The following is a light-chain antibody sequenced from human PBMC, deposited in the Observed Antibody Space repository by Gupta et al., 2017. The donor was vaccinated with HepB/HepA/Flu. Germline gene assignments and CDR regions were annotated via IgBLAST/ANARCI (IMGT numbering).Light chain of an antibody. J-gene: IGKJ1*01. CDR3: QHENSSPWT. Sequence: DIQMTQSPSTLSASVGDRVTITCRASQSISSWLAWYQQKPGKAPKLLIYKASSVESGVPSRFSGSGSGTEFTLTISSRQPDDFATYYCQHENSSPWTFGQGTKVEIK. V-gene: IGKV1-5*03. CDR1: QSISSW. CDR2: KAS.